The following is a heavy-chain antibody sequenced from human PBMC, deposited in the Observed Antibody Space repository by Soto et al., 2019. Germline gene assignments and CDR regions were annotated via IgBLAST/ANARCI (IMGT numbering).Heavy chain of an antibody. V-gene: IGHV3-21*01. CDR1: GFTFSSYS. J-gene: IGHJ4*02. CDR3: ATHDGPAAAGLVLDF. D-gene: IGHD6-13*01. Sequence: GGSLRLSCAASGFTFSSYSMNWVRQAPGKGLEWVSSISSSSSYIYYADSVKGRFTISRDNAKNSLYLQMNSLRAEDTAVYYCATHDGPAAAGLVLDFWGQGTLVTVSS. CDR2: ISSSSSYI.